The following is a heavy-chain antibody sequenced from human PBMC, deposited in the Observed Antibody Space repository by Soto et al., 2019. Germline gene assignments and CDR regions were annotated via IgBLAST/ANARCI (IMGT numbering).Heavy chain of an antibody. CDR1: GYTFTGYY. CDR2: INPNSGGT. J-gene: IGHJ3*02. V-gene: IGHV1-2*02. Sequence: SVKVSCKASGYTFTGYYMHWVRQAPGQGLEWMGWINPNSGGTNYAQKFQGRVTMTRDTSISTAYMELSRLRSDDTAVYYCARQDSDSGGDHDAFDIWGEGTMVTVSS. D-gene: IGHD2-21*02. CDR3: ARQDSDSGGDHDAFDI.